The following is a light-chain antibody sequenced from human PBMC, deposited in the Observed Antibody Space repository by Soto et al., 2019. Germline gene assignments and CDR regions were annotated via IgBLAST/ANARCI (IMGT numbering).Light chain of an antibody. Sequence: QSVLTQPASVCGSPGQSITISCTGTSSDVGAYNFVSWYRQHPGKAPKLIIYNVSDRPSGVSNRFSGSKSANTASLTISGLQAEDEADYYCTSSISRGTYDFGTGTKLTVL. V-gene: IGLV2-14*03. CDR1: SSDVGAYNF. CDR2: NVS. CDR3: TSSISRGTYD. J-gene: IGLJ1*01.